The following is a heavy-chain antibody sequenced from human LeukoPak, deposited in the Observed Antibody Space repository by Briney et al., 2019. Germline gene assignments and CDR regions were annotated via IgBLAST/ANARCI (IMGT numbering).Heavy chain of an antibody. Sequence: SGTLSLTCTVSGGSISSYYWSWIRQPPGKGLEWIGYIYYSGSTNYNPSLKSRVTISVDTSKNQFSLKLSSATAADTAVYYCARAYCSGGSCYFGLNFDYWGQGTLVTVSS. J-gene: IGHJ4*02. CDR1: GGSISSYY. V-gene: IGHV4-59*01. CDR2: IYYSGST. CDR3: ARAYCSGGSCYFGLNFDY. D-gene: IGHD2-15*01.